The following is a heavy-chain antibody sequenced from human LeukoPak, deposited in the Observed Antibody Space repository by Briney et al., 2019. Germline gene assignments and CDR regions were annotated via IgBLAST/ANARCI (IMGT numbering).Heavy chain of an antibody. D-gene: IGHD6-13*01. CDR1: GFTFSSYA. CDR3: VKQVWYSSSWYSDY. Sequence: GGSLRLSCAASGFTFSSYAMSWVRQAPGKGLEWVSAISASGGSTYYADSVKGRFTISRDNPNNTLNLQMNSLRAEDTAVYYCVKQVWYSSSWYSDYWGQGTLVTVSS. V-gene: IGHV3-23*01. CDR2: ISASGGST. J-gene: IGHJ4*02.